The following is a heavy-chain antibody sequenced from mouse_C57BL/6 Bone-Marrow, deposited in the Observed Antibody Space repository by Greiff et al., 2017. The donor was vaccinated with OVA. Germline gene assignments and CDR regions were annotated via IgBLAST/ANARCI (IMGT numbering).Heavy chain of an antibody. Sequence: QVQLQQPGAELVKPGASVKMSCKASGYTFTSYWITWVKQRPGQGLEWIGDIYLGSGRTNYNEKFKSKATLTVDKSSSTAYMQLSSLTSEDSAVYYCARSGITTVEGDFAMDYWGQGTSVTVSS. J-gene: IGHJ4*01. V-gene: IGHV1-55*01. D-gene: IGHD1-1*01. CDR2: IYLGSGRT. CDR1: GYTFTSYW. CDR3: ARSGITTVEGDFAMDY.